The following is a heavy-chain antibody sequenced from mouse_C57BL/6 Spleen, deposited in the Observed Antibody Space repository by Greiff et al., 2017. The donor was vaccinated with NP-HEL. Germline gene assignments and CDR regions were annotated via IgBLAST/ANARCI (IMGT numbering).Heavy chain of an antibody. CDR2: IDPSDSYT. D-gene: IGHD2-1*01. CDR3: ARGDGKYYFDY. J-gene: IGHJ2*01. CDR1: GCTFTSYW. Sequence: QVQLKQPGAELVRPGTSVKLSCKASGCTFTSYWMHWVKQRPGQGLEWIGVIDPSDSYTNYNQKFKGKATLTVDTSSSTAYMQLSSLTSEDSAVYYCARGDGKYYFDYWGKGTTLTVSS. V-gene: IGHV1-59*01.